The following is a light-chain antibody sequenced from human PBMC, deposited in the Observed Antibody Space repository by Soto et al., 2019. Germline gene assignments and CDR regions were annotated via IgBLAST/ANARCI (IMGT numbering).Light chain of an antibody. Sequence: EIVLTQSPATLSLSPGERATLSCRASHDINTYLAWYQQKPGQAPRLLMYDVSNRATGIPARFSGSGSGTEFTLTISSLQSEDFAVYYCQQYNNWPPWTFGQGTKVDIK. V-gene: IGKV3D-15*01. CDR1: HDINTY. CDR3: QQYNNWPPWT. J-gene: IGKJ1*01. CDR2: DVS.